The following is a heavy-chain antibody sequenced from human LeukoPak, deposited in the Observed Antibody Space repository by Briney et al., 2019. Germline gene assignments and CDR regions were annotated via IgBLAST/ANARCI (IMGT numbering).Heavy chain of an antibody. CDR2: ISWNSGSI. D-gene: IGHD6-19*01. Sequence: PGGSLRLSCAASGFTFDDYAMHWVRQAPGKGLEWVSGISWNSGSIGYADSVKGRFTISRDNAKNSLYLQMNSLRAEDTALYYCVKDIAGIAVAVGYFDYWGQGTLVTVSS. V-gene: IGHV3-9*01. CDR1: GFTFDDYA. J-gene: IGHJ4*02. CDR3: VKDIAGIAVAVGYFDY.